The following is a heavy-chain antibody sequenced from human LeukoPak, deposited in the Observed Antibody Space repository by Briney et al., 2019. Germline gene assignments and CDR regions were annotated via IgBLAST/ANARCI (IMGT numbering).Heavy chain of an antibody. D-gene: IGHD4-17*01. CDR3: AKELTTERTPGVDS. CDR1: GFTFSSYS. V-gene: IGHV3-23*01. J-gene: IGHJ4*02. CDR2: ISGSGDTT. Sequence: GGSLRLSCTASGFTFSSYSMSWVRQGPGTGLEWVSAISGSGDTTFYADSVKGRFTISRDNSKKTLYLQVNSLRAEDTAVYFCAKELTTERTPGVDSWGQGTLVTVSP.